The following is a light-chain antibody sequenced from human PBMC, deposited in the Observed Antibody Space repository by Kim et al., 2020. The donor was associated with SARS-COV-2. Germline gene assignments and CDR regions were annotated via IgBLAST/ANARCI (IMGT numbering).Light chain of an antibody. CDR3: QQYNNWPPWT. Sequence: SPGERATRSCRASQSVSSNLAWYQPKPGQAPRLLIYSASSRATGIPARFSGSGSGTEFTLTISSLQSEDFAVYYCQQYNNWPPWTFGQGTKVDIK. V-gene: IGKV3-15*01. CDR2: SAS. CDR1: QSVSSN. J-gene: IGKJ1*01.